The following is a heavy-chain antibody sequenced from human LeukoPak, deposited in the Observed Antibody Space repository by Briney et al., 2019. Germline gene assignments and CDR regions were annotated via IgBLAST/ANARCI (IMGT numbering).Heavy chain of an antibody. D-gene: IGHD3-3*01. CDR1: GGSISSYY. CDR2: IYYSGST. V-gene: IGHV4-59*01. Sequence: SETLSLTCTVSGGSISSYYWSWIRQPPGKGLEWIGYIYYSGSTNYNPSLKSRVTISVDTSKNQFSLKMSSVTAADTAVYYCARGGYYDFWSGTSYWFDPWGQGTLVTVSS. CDR3: ARGGYYDFWSGTSYWFDP. J-gene: IGHJ5*02.